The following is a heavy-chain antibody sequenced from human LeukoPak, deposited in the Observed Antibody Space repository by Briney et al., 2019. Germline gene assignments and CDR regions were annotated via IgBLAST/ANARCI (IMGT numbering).Heavy chain of an antibody. D-gene: IGHD3-3*01. J-gene: IGHJ5*02. CDR2: IIPILGIA. CDR3: ARGSVTIFGVNWFDP. CDR1: GGTFISYA. V-gene: IGHV1-69*04. Sequence: GASVKVSCKASGGTFISYAISWVRQAPGQGLEWMGRIIPILGIANYAQKFQGRVTITADKSTSTAYMELSSLRSEDKAVYYCARGSVTIFGVNWFDPWGQGTLVTVSS.